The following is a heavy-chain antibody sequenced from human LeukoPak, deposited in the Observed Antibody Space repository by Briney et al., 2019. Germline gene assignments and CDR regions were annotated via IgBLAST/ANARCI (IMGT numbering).Heavy chain of an antibody. Sequence: MASETLSLTCSVSGVSIRSYFWSWIRQSPGKGLEWLGYTHYNGKTKYSPSLNSRVTMSVDTSRSQFSLNLRSVTAADTAIYYCVKWGPQQQSVIRYNSWFDPWGQGILVIVSS. CDR3: VKWGPQQQSVIRYNSWFDP. J-gene: IGHJ5*02. V-gene: IGHV4-59*01. CDR2: THYNGKT. D-gene: IGHD6-13*01. CDR1: GVSIRSYF.